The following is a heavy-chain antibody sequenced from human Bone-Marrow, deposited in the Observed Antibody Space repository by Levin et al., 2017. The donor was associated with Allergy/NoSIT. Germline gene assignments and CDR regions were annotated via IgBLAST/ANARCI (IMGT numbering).Heavy chain of an antibody. CDR1: GYPFTSYD. V-gene: IGHV1-8*01. CDR3: ARVWGSVDY. CDR2: MNPNSGVT. D-gene: IGHD3-16*01. J-gene: IGHJ4*02. Sequence: ASVKVSCKTSGYPFTSYDINWVRQATGQGLEWMGWMNPNSGVTGYAQRFQGRVTMTRNAAISTAYMELNSLRSDDTAVYYCARVWGSVDYWGQGTLVTVSS.